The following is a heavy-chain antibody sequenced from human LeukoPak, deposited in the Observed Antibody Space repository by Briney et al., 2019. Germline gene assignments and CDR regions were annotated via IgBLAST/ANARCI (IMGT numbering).Heavy chain of an antibody. CDR3: ARDAYDYVWGSYHDY. D-gene: IGHD3-16*02. J-gene: IGHJ4*02. Sequence: GGSLRLSCAASGFTFSSYWMSWVRQAPGKGLEWVANIKQDGSEKYYVDSVKGRFTISRDNAKNSLYLQMNSLRAEDTAVYYCARDAYDYVWGSYHDYWGQGTLVTVSS. CDR2: IKQDGSEK. V-gene: IGHV3-7*01. CDR1: GFTFSSYW.